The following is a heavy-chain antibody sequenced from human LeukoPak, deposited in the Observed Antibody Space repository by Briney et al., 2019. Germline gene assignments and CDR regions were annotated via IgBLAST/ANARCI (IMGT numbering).Heavy chain of an antibody. CDR2: IYYSGST. CDR3: ARSYSTSSEIDY. V-gene: IGHV4-59*08. J-gene: IGHJ4*02. Sequence: SETLSLTCTVSGGSISSYYWSWIRQPPGKGLEWIGYIYYSGSTNYNPSLKSRVTISVDTSKNQFSLKLSSVAAADTAVYYCARSYSTSSEIDYWGQGTLVTVSS. CDR1: GGSISSYY. D-gene: IGHD6-6*01.